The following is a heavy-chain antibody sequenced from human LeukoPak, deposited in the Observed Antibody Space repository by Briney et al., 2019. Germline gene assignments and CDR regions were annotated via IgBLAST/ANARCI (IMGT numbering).Heavy chain of an antibody. Sequence: PGGSLRLSCAASGLTFSSYAMSWVRQAPGKGLEWVSAISGSGGSTYYADSVKGRFTISRDNSKNTLYLQMNSLRAEDTAVYYCAKDRPYDILTGYYTPYFDYWGQGTLVTVSS. CDR2: ISGSGGST. J-gene: IGHJ4*02. CDR3: AKDRPYDILTGYYTPYFDY. V-gene: IGHV3-23*01. D-gene: IGHD3-9*01. CDR1: GLTFSSYA.